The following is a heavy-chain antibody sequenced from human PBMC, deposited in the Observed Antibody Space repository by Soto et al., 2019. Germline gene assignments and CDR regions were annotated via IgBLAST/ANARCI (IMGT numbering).Heavy chain of an antibody. D-gene: IGHD3-16*02. V-gene: IGHV4-34*01. CDR1: GGSFSGYY. J-gene: IGHJ4*02. Sequence: SETLSLTCAVYGGSFSGYYWSWIRQPPGKGLEWIGEINHSGSTNYNPSLKSRVTISVDTSKNQFSLKLSSVTAADTAVYYCATSIRGSYRSGSFDYWGQGTLVTVSS. CDR2: INHSGST. CDR3: ATSIRGSYRSGSFDY.